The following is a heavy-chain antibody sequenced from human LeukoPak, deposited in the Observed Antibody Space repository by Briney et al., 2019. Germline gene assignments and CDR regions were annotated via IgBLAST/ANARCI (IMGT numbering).Heavy chain of an antibody. D-gene: IGHD2-2*01. Sequence: SVKVSCKASGGTFSIYAISWVRQAPGQGLEWMGGIIPIFGTANYAQKFQGRVTITADESTSTAYMELSSLRSEDTAVYYCARGVPAASYYYGMDVWGQGTTVTVSS. J-gene: IGHJ6*02. CDR1: GGTFSIYA. V-gene: IGHV1-69*13. CDR2: IIPIFGTA. CDR3: ARGVPAASYYYGMDV.